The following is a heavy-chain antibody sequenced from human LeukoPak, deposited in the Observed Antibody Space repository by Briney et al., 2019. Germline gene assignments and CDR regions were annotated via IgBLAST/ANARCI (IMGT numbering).Heavy chain of an antibody. CDR3: ASGDGAVAGNRY. CDR1: GDTFSSYA. Sequence: ASVKVSYKASGDTFSSYAISWVRQAPGQGLEWMGRIIPILGIANYAQKFQGRVTITADKSTSTAYMELSSLRSEDTAVYYCASGDGAVAGNRYWGQGTLVTVSS. CDR2: IIPILGIA. D-gene: IGHD6-19*01. J-gene: IGHJ4*02. V-gene: IGHV1-69*04.